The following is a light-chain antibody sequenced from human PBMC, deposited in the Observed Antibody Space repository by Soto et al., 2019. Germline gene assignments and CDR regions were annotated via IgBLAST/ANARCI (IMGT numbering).Light chain of an antibody. J-gene: IGLJ2*01. CDR2: STT. Sequence: QAVVTQEPSLTVSPGGTVTLTCASSTGAVTSGYYPNWFQQRPGQPPRALIYSTTYKHSWTPARFSGALLGGKAALTLSGAQPEDEADYYCLFFYGHGVVFGGGTNLTVL. CDR1: TGAVTSGYY. V-gene: IGLV7-43*01. CDR3: LFFYGHGVV.